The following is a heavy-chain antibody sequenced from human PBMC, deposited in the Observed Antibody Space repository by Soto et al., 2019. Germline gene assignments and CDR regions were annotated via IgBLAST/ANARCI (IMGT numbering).Heavy chain of an antibody. V-gene: IGHV3-23*01. D-gene: IGHD4-17*01. Sequence: SDEGSGCNFSRYAMIWVRQAPGKVLEWVSAISGSGGSTYYADSVKGRFTISRDNSKNTLYLQMNSLRAEDTAVYYCAKDGYGGTFDYWGQGTQVTSPQ. CDR2: ISGSGGST. CDR1: GCNFSRYA. CDR3: AKDGYGGTFDY. J-gene: IGHJ4*02.